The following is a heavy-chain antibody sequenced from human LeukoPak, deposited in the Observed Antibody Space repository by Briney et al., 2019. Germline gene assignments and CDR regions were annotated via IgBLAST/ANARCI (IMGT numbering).Heavy chain of an antibody. J-gene: IGHJ4*02. CDR3: ARVYSGSYDEGDY. CDR1: GYTFTSYD. V-gene: IGHV1-8*01. CDR2: MNPNSGNT. D-gene: IGHD1-26*01. Sequence: ASVTVSCKASGYTFTSYDINWVRQATGQGLEWMGWMNPNSGNTGYAQKFQGRVTMTRNTSISTAYMELSSLRSEDTAVYYCARVYSGSYDEGDYWGQGTLVTVSS.